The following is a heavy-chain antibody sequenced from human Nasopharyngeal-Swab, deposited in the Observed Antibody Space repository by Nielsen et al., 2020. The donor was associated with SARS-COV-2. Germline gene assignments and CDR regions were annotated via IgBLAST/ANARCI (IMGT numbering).Heavy chain of an antibody. D-gene: IGHD3-22*01. V-gene: IGHV1-3*01. CDR1: GYTFRSYA. CDR2: ISPVNGKT. Sequence: ASVKVSCKASGYTFRSYAVHWVRQAPGQGLEWMGWISPVNGKTRYSQKFQGRVTITRDTSASTAYMELCSLRSEDTAVYYCARDQGYYDTSNYYQNWGQGTLVTVSS. J-gene: IGHJ4*02. CDR3: ARDQGYYDTSNYYQN.